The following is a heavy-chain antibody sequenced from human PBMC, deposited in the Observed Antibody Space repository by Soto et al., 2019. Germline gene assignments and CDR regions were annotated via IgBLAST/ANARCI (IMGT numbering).Heavy chain of an antibody. J-gene: IGHJ6*03. CDR1: GFTFDDYG. CDR3: ARAADYGDYVGPPNYYYYYMDV. CDR2: INWNGGST. V-gene: IGHV3-20*01. D-gene: IGHD4-17*01. Sequence: GGSLILSCAASGFTFDDYGMSWVRQAPGKGLEWVSGINWNGGSTGYADSVKGRFTISRDNAKNSLYLQMNSLRAEDTALYHCARAADYGDYVGPPNYYYYYMDVWGKGTTVTVSS.